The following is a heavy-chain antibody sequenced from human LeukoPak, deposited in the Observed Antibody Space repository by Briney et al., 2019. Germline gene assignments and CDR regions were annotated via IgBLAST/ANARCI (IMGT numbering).Heavy chain of an antibody. Sequence: SETLSLTCTVSGGSISSYYWSWIRQPPGKGLERIGYIYYSGSTNYNPSLKSRVTISVDTSKNQFSLKLSSVTAADTAVYYCARLLKDIVVVPAAMYYYYYMDVWGKGTTVTVSS. CDR2: IYYSGST. V-gene: IGHV4-59*08. CDR3: ARLLKDIVVVPAAMYYYYYMDV. CDR1: GGSISSYY. D-gene: IGHD2-2*01. J-gene: IGHJ6*03.